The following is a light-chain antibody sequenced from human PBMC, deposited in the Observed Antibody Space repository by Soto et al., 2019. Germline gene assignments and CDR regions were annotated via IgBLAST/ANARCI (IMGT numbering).Light chain of an antibody. CDR3: QQYNNWGT. CDR2: GAP. CDR1: QSVSSN. V-gene: IGKV3-15*01. J-gene: IGKJ1*01. Sequence: EIVMTQSPATLSVSPGERATLSCRASQSVSSNLAWYQQKPGQAPRLLIYGAPTRATGIPARFSGSGSGTEFPLTISSLQSENFAVYYCQQYNNWGTFGQGTKVEIK.